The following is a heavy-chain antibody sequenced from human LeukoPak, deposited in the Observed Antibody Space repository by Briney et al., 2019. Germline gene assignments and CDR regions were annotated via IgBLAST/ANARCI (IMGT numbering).Heavy chain of an antibody. CDR1: GGSISSYY. V-gene: IGHV4-4*07. CDR3: ARDQGYFDFDY. J-gene: IGHJ4*02. Sequence: PSETLSLTCTVSGGSISSYYWSWIRQPAGKGLEWIGRLYIRGSTNYNPSLKSRVTMSVDTSKNQFSLKLTSVTAADTAVYYCARDQGYFDFDYWGRGILVTVSS. CDR2: LYIRGST. D-gene: IGHD3-3*01.